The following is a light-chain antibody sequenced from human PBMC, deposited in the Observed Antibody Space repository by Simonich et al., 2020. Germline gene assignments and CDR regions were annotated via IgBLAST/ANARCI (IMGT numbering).Light chain of an antibody. CDR1: QGISSY. CDR2: AAS. V-gene: IGKV1-8*01. CDR3: QQYYSYSWT. J-gene: IGKJ1*01. Sequence: AIRMTQSPSSLSASTGDKVTITCRATQGISSYLAWYQQKPGKAPKRLIYAASTLQSGVPSRFRGNGSGTDFTLTISCLQSEDFATYYCQQYYSYSWTFGQGTKVEIK.